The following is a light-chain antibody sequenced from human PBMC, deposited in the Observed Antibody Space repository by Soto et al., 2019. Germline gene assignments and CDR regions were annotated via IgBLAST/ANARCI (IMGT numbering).Light chain of an antibody. V-gene: IGKV3-20*01. Sequence: PGERATLSCRTSQSIHYNYLAWYQQKSGQAPRLLIYGASNRAGGIPDRFSGSGSGTDFTLTINSLEPEDFAVYFCQQYGSSPRTFGQGTKLEIK. J-gene: IGKJ2*01. CDR1: QSIHYNY. CDR3: QQYGSSPRT. CDR2: GAS.